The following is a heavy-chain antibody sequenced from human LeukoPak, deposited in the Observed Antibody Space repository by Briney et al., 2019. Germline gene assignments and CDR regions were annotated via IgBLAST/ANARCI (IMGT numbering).Heavy chain of an antibody. CDR2: INHSGGT. D-gene: IGHD2-2*01. Sequence: PSETLSLTCAVYGGSFSGYYWSWIRQPPGKGLEWIGEINHSGGTNYNPSLKSRVTISVDTSKNQFSLKLSSVTAADTAVYYCARYELLALSHFDYWGQGTLVTVSS. CDR1: GGSFSGYY. J-gene: IGHJ4*02. V-gene: IGHV4-34*01. CDR3: ARYELLALSHFDY.